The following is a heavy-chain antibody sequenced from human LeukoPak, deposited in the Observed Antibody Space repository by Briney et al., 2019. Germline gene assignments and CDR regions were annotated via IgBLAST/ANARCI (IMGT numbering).Heavy chain of an antibody. J-gene: IGHJ4*02. CDR1: GGTFSSYA. D-gene: IGHD5-12*01. CDR3: ARAPGYSGYADFDY. CDR2: IIPIFGTA. Sequence: VASVKVSCKASGGTFSSYAISWVRQAPGQGLEWIGRIIPIFGTANYAQKFQGRVTITTDESTSTAYMELSSLRSEDTAVYYCARAPGYSGYADFDYWGQGTLVTVSS. V-gene: IGHV1-69*05.